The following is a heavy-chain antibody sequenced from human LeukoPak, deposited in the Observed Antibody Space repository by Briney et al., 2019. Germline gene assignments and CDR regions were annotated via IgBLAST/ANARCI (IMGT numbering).Heavy chain of an antibody. CDR1: GYSFTDYW. CDR2: IYPGDSDT. J-gene: IGHJ4*02. CDR3: AIRYSGSYNDY. Sequence: GESLKISCKGSGYSFTDYWIGWVRQMPGKGLGWMGIIYPGDSDTKYSPSFQGQVTMSADKSSSTAYLEWSSLKASDTAMYYCAIRYSGSYNDYWGQGTLVTVSS. D-gene: IGHD1-26*01. V-gene: IGHV5-51*01.